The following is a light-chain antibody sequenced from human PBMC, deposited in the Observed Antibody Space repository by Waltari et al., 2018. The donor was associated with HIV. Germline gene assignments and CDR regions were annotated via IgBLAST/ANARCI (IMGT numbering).Light chain of an antibody. J-gene: IGKJ4*01. CDR1: QSVGSY. CDR2: DAI. CDR3: QQRSDSPPST. Sequence: EIVLTQSPATLSLSPGETATLSCRASQSVGSYLAWYQQKPGRAPRLLIYDAINRATGIPARFSGSGSGTDFTLTISSLEPEDFAVYDCQQRSDSPPSTFGGGTKVEI. V-gene: IGKV3-11*01.